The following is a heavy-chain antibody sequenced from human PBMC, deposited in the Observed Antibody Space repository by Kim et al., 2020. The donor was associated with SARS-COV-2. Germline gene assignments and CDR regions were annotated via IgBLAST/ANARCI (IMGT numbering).Heavy chain of an antibody. J-gene: IGHJ4*02. CDR2: IIPILGIA. D-gene: IGHD3-22*01. Sequence: SVKVSCKASGGTFSIYAISWVRQAPGQGLEWMGRIIPILGIANYAQKFQGRVTITADKSTSTAYMELSSLRSEDTAVYYCARTGPLYDSSGYYSYYFDYWGQGTLVTVSS. V-gene: IGHV1-69*04. CDR1: GGTFSIYA. CDR3: ARTGPLYDSSGYYSYYFDY.